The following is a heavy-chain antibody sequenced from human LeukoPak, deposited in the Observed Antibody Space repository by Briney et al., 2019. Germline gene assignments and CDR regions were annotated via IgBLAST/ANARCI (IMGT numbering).Heavy chain of an antibody. Sequence: GGSLRLSCAASGFTVSSYEMNWVRQAPGKGLEWVSYISSSGSTIYYADSVKGRFTISRDNAKNSLYLQMNSLRAEDTAVYYCARDPGYSYGFDIWGQGTMVTVSS. D-gene: IGHD5-18*01. V-gene: IGHV3-48*03. J-gene: IGHJ3*02. CDR2: ISSSGSTI. CDR1: GFTVSSYE. CDR3: ARDPGYSYGFDI.